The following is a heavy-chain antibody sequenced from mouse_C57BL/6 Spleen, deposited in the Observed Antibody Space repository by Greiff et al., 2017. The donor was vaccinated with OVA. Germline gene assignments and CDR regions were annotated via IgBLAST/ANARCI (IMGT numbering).Heavy chain of an antibody. D-gene: IGHD2-4*01. CDR1: GYAFSSYW. CDR3: ARGGLRRGSFDY. CDR2: IYPGDGDT. V-gene: IGHV1-80*01. Sequence: VHLVESGAELVKPGASVKISCKASGYAFSSYWMNWVKQRPGKGLEWIGQIYPGDGDTNYNGKFKGKATLTADKSSSTAYMQLSSLTSEDSAVYFCARGGLRRGSFDYWGQGTTLTVSS. J-gene: IGHJ2*01.